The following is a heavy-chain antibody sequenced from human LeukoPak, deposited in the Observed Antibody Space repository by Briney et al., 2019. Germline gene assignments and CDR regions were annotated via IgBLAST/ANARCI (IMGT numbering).Heavy chain of an antibody. V-gene: IGHV4-59*08. Sequence: PSETLSLTCTVSGGSISNYYWSWIRQSPGKGLEWIAFIYYSGSTTYNPSLKSRVTISVDTSKNQFSLKLSSVTAADTAVYYCARRMYGSSLDYWGQGTLVTVSS. CDR1: GGSISNYY. CDR3: ARRMYGSSLDY. CDR2: IYYSGST. J-gene: IGHJ4*02. D-gene: IGHD6-6*01.